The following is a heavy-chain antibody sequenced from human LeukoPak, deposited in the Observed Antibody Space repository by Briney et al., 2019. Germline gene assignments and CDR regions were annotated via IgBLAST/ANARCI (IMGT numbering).Heavy chain of an antibody. CDR1: GFTFGSYW. V-gene: IGHV3-7*01. CDR2: IKQDGGDK. CDR3: ARAVYSNYGDPGCMDV. J-gene: IGHJ6*02. Sequence: GGSLRLSCEASGFTFGSYWMSWVRQAPGKGLEWVANIKQDGGDKYYVNSVKGRFTISRDNAKNSLYLQMNSLRAEDTAVYYCARAVYSNYGDPGCMDVWGQGTTVTVSS. D-gene: IGHD4-11*01.